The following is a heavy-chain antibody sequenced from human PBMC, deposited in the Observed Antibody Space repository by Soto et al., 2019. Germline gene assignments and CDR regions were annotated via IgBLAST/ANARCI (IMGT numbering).Heavy chain of an antibody. V-gene: IGHV1-69*13. CDR1: GCTFSSYA. D-gene: IGHD1-26*01. J-gene: IGHJ4*02. CDR3: GRGYTLGTYSDY. Sequence: SVKVSFKASGCTFSSYAISWVRQAPGQGLEWMGGIIPIFGTANYAQKFQGRVTITADESTSTAYMELNSLRSEDTAVYYCGRGYTLGTYSDYWGQGTLVTVSS. CDR2: IIPIFGTA.